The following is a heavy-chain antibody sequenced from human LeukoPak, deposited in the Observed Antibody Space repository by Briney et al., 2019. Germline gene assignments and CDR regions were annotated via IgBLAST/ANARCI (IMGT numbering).Heavy chain of an antibody. CDR2: ISYDGSNK. J-gene: IGHJ4*02. CDR3: AKALNRYYYGAGSYAVDY. CDR1: GFTFSSYG. Sequence: SLRLSRAASGFTFSSYGMHWVRQAPGKGLEWVAVISYDGSNKYYADSVKGRFTISRDNSKNTLYLQMNSLRAEDTAVYYCAKALNRYYYGAGSYAVDYWGQGTLVTVSS. V-gene: IGHV3-30*18. D-gene: IGHD3-10*01.